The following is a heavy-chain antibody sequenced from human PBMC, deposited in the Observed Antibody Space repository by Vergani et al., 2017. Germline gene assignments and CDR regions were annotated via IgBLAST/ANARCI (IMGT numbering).Heavy chain of an antibody. CDR2: IYYSGST. Sequence: QVQLQESGPGLVKPSQTLSLTCTVSGGSNSSGGYYWSWIRQHPGKGLEWIGYIYYSGSTYYNPSLKSRVTIPVDTSKNQFSLKLSSVTAADTAVYYCARDLGIAAAGWRWFDPWGQGTLVTVSS. CDR3: ARDLGIAAAGWRWFDP. D-gene: IGHD6-13*01. CDR1: GGSNSSGGYY. J-gene: IGHJ5*02. V-gene: IGHV4-31*03.